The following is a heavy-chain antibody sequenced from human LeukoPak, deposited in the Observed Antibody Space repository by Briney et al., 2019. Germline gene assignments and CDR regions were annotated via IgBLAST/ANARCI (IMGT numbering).Heavy chain of an antibody. V-gene: IGHV3-30*18. Sequence: PGGSLRLSCAASGFTFSSYGMHWVRQAPGKGLEWLAVISYDGSNKYYADSVKGRFTISRDNSKNTLYLQMNSLRAEDTAVYYCAKAGLPATVVEGGFDYWGQGTLVTVSS. J-gene: IGHJ4*02. D-gene: IGHD4-17*01. CDR2: ISYDGSNK. CDR1: GFTFSSYG. CDR3: AKAGLPATVVEGGFDY.